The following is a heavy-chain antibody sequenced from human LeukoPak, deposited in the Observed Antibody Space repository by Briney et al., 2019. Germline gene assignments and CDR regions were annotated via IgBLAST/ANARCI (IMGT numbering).Heavy chain of an antibody. V-gene: IGHV3-21*04. CDR2: ISSSSSYI. CDR3: ARDHHIVATLGLDY. CDR1: GFTFSSYS. D-gene: IGHD5-12*01. J-gene: IGHJ4*02. Sequence: GGSLRLSCAASGFTFSSYSMNWVRQAPGKGLEWVSSISSSSSYIYYADSVKGRFTISRDNAKNSLYLQMNSLRAEDTAVYYCARDHHIVATLGLDYWGQGTLVTVSS.